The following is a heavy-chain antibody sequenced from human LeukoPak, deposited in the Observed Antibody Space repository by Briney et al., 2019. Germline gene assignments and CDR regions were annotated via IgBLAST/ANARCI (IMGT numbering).Heavy chain of an antibody. V-gene: IGHV3-74*01. CDR2: LNSDGTTI. CDR3: VRGAGGPRNYVLDY. Sequence: GGSLRLSCVASGFTFSGYWMHWVRQAPGMGLVWVSRLNSDGTTINYADSVKGRFTISRDNAKNTVYLQMSGLRDDDPALYFCVRGAGGPRNYVLDYWGQGALVSVSS. D-gene: IGHD3-10*02. CDR1: GFTFSGYW. J-gene: IGHJ4*02.